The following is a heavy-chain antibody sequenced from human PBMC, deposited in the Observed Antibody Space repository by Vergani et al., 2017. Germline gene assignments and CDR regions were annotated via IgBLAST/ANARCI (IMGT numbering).Heavy chain of an antibody. V-gene: IGHV3-23*01. D-gene: IGHD5-18*01. CDR3: AKEGDRYSYGYGYFDY. CDR1: GFTFSSYA. CDR2: ISGSGGST. Sequence: EVQLLESGGGLVQPGGSLRLSCAASGFTFSSYAMSWVRQAPGKGLEWVSAISGSGGSTYYADSVKGRFTISRDNSKNTLYLQMNSLRAEDTAVYYCAKEGDRYSYGYGYFDYWGQGTLVTVSS. J-gene: IGHJ4*02.